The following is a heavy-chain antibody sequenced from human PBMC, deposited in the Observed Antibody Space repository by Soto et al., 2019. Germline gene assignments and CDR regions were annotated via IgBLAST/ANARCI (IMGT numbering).Heavy chain of an antibody. CDR1: GFTFSSYA. CDR2: ISGSGGST. J-gene: IGHJ4*02. Sequence: EVQLLESGGGLVQPGGSLRLSCAASGFTFSSYAMRWVRQAPVKGLEWVSAISGSGGSTYYADSVKGRFTISRDKSKNTLYLQMNSLRAEDTAVYYCARRGSGCYYDYWGQGTLVTVSS. D-gene: IGHD6-19*01. CDR3: ARRGSGCYYDY. V-gene: IGHV3-23*01.